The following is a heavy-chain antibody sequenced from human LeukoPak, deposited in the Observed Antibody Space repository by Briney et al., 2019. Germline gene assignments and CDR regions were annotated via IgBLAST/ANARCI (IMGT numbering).Heavy chain of an antibody. D-gene: IGHD1-26*01. CDR3: ARDSGSGNNDY. CDR2: ISAGNGNT. J-gene: IGHJ4*02. Sequence: ASVKVSCKASGYTFTSYAIHWVRQAPGQRLEWMGWISAGNGNTKYTQNFQGRVTFISNTSATTAFMELSSLRSEDAAVYYCARDSGSGNNDYWGQGTLVTVSS. CDR1: GYTFTSYA. V-gene: IGHV1-3*01.